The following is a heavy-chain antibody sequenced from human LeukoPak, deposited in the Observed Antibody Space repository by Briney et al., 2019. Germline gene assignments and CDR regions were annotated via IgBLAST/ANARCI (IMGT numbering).Heavy chain of an antibody. Sequence: GGSLRLSCAASGFTFSSYYMNWVRQAPGKGLEWVSYISPSSSTIYYADSVKGRFTISRDNAKNLLYLQMNSLRDEDTAVYYCARGGGVDYWGQGTLVTVSS. D-gene: IGHD3-16*01. J-gene: IGHJ4*02. CDR1: GFTFSSYY. CDR3: ARGGGVDY. V-gene: IGHV3-48*02. CDR2: ISPSSSTI.